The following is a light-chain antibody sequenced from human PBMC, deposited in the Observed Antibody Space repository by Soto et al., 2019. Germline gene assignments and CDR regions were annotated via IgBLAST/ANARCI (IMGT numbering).Light chain of an antibody. CDR1: SSDVGGYNY. CDR2: DVN. CDR3: CSFVGSYTWV. V-gene: IGLV2-11*01. Sequence: QSALTQPRSVSGSPGQSVTISCTGTSSDVGGYNYVSWYQHHPDEAPKLMIYDVNKRPSGVPDRFSGSKSGNTASLTISGLQAEDEADYYCCSFVGSYTWVFGGGTKLTVL. J-gene: IGLJ3*02.